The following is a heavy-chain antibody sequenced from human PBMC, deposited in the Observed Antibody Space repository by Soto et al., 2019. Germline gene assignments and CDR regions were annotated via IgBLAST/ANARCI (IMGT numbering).Heavy chain of an antibody. Sequence: QVQLVESGGGVVQPGRSLRLSCAASGFTFSAYGMHWVRQAPGKGLEWVALIYYDGNDKYYAESVKGRFTISRDNSKNTLYLQMNSLSAEDTAVYYCARGFEGAGGDYWGQGTLVTVSS. CDR1: GFTFSAYG. J-gene: IGHJ4*02. V-gene: IGHV3-33*01. D-gene: IGHD3-10*01. CDR2: IYYDGNDK. CDR3: ARGFEGAGGDY.